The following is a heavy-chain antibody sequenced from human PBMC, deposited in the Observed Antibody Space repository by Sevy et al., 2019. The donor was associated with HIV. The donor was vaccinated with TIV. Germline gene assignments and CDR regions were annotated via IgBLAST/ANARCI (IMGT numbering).Heavy chain of an antibody. J-gene: IGHJ4*02. CDR2: ISGSGYST. D-gene: IGHD3-22*01. CDR1: GFTFSSYA. V-gene: IGHV3-23*01. CDR3: AKEGGGYNYDSSGLFDY. Sequence: GGSLRLSCAASGFTFSSYAMTWVRQAPGKGLEWVSGISGSGYSTYYADSVKGRFTISRDNSKNTLYLQMNSLRADDTAVYYCAKEGGGYNYDSSGLFDYWGQGTLVTVSS.